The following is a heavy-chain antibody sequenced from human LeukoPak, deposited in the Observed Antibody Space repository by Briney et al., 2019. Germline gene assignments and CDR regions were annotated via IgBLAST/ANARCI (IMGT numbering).Heavy chain of an antibody. V-gene: IGHV1-69*05. Sequence: ASVKVSCKASGGTFSSYAISWLRQAPGQGLEWMGGIIPIFGTANYAQKFQGRVTITTDESTSTAYMELSSLRSEDTAVYYCARGGNGYNDYYYYYMDVWGKGTTVTVSS. CDR1: GGTFSSYA. CDR3: ARGGNGYNDYYYYYMDV. J-gene: IGHJ6*03. D-gene: IGHD5-24*01. CDR2: IIPIFGTA.